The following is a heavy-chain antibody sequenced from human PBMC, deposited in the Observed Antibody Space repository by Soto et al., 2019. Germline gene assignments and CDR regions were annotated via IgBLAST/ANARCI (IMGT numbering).Heavy chain of an antibody. CDR1: GFTFSSYA. V-gene: IGHV3-23*01. J-gene: IGHJ4*02. Sequence: GGSLRLSCAASGFTFSSYAMSWVRQAPGKGLEWVSAISGSGGSTYYADSVKGRFTISRDNSKNTLYLQMNSLRAEDTAVYYCAKDPLGIQLWPKYYFDYWGQGTLVTVSS. D-gene: IGHD5-18*01. CDR2: ISGSGGST. CDR3: AKDPLGIQLWPKYYFDY.